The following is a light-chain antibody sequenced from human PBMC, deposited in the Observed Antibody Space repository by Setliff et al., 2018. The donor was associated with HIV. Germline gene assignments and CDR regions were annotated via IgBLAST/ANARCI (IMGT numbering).Light chain of an antibody. CDR1: SSDVGGYNY. CDR3: NSYTSSSTPYV. J-gene: IGLJ1*01. V-gene: IGLV2-14*01. CDR2: DVS. Sequence: QSALTQPASVSGSPGQSITISCTGTSSDVGGYNYVSWYQQHPGKAPKLMIYDVSKRPSGVSNRFSGSKSGNTASLTISGLQAEDEADYYCNSYTSSSTPYVFGTGTRSPS.